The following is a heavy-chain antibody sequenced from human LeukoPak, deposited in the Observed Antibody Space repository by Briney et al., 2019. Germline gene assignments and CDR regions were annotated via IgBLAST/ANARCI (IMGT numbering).Heavy chain of an antibody. J-gene: IGHJ4*02. CDR2: ISWNSGSI. D-gene: IGHD3-10*01. V-gene: IGHV3-9*01. Sequence: GGSLRLYCAASGFTFDDYAMHWVRQAPGKGLEWVSVISWNSGSIGYADSVKGRFTISRDNAKNSLYLQMNSLRAEDTALYYCATFTGNFDYWGQGTLVTVSS. CDR1: GFTFDDYA. CDR3: ATFTGNFDY.